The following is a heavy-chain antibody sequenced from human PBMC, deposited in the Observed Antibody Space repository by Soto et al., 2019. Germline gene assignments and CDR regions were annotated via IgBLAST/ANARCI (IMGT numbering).Heavy chain of an antibody. CDR2: IYPGDSDT. V-gene: IGHV5-51*01. CDR3: ARFGGKGRYYYSYMDV. CDR1: GYRITSYW. J-gene: IGHJ6*03. D-gene: IGHD2-15*01. Sequence: GESLRVWWKGSGYRITSYWSGWVRKMHGKGLEWTGIIYPGDSDTRYSPSFQGQVTISADKSISTAYLQWSSLKASDTAMYYCARFGGKGRYYYSYMDVWGNGTTVTAP.